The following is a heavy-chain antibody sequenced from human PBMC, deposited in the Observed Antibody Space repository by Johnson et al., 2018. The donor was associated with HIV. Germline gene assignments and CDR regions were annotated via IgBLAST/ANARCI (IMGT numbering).Heavy chain of an antibody. D-gene: IGHD1-26*01. CDR3: ARESASSGRYSGAFDF. V-gene: IGHV3-11*01. Sequence: QVQLVESGGGLVQSGGSLRLSCAASGFTFSNHWMHWIRQAPGKGLEWVSYISSSGNTIYYADSVKGRFTLSRDNAKNSLSRQMNSLRVEDTAVYYCARESASSGRYSGAFDFWGQGTMVTVSS. J-gene: IGHJ3*01. CDR1: GFTFSNHW. CDR2: ISSSGNTI.